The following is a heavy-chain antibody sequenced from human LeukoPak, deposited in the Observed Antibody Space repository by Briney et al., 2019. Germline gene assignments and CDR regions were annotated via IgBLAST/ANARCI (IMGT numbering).Heavy chain of an antibody. V-gene: IGHV3-23*01. CDR2: ISSTGGGGVT. CDR1: GFTLSNYA. CDR3: AKDGPFGGYNLAR. D-gene: IGHD5-24*01. Sequence: GGSLRLSCAASGFTLSNYAMSWIRQAPGRGLEWVSSISSTGGGGVTYYAASVKGRFTISRDTSKNMLYLQMNSLRAEDTAVYYCAKDGPFGGYNLARWGQGTMVTVSS. J-gene: IGHJ4*02.